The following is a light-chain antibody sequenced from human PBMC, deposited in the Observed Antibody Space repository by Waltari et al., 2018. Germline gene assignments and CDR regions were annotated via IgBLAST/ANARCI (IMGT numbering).Light chain of an antibody. Sequence: EIQMTQSPSFLSASVGDRVTLTCRASQGISSYLAWYQQKPGKAPKLLIYAASTMQSGVPSRFSGSGSGTEFTLTISSLQPEDFATYYCQQLNSFGPGTKVDIK. V-gene: IGKV1-9*01. CDR1: QGISSY. CDR2: AAS. J-gene: IGKJ3*01. CDR3: QQLNS.